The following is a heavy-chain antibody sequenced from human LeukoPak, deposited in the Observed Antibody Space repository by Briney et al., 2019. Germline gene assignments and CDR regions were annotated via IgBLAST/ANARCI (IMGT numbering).Heavy chain of an antibody. J-gene: IGHJ2*01. CDR3: ARGGYSYGAQFDL. CDR1: GFTFSSYS. Sequence: MSGGSLRLSCAASGFTFSSYSMNWVRQAPGKGLEWVSSISSSSSYIYYADSVKGRFTISRDNAKNSLYLQMNSLRAEDTAVYYCARGGYSYGAQFDLWGRGTLVTVSS. CDR2: ISSSSSYI. D-gene: IGHD5-18*01. V-gene: IGHV3-21*01.